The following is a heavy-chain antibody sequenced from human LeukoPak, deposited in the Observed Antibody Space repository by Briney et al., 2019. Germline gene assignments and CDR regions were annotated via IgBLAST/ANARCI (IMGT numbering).Heavy chain of an antibody. Sequence: PGRSLRLSCAASGFTFSNYGMHWVRQAPGKGLEWVAVIWYDGSNKYYADSVKGRFTISRDNSKNTLYLQMNSLRAGDTAVYYCARDDDYGNYIDSWGQGTLVTVSS. CDR2: IWYDGSNK. V-gene: IGHV3-33*01. CDR1: GFTFSNYG. J-gene: IGHJ4*02. CDR3: ARDDDYGNYIDS. D-gene: IGHD4-17*01.